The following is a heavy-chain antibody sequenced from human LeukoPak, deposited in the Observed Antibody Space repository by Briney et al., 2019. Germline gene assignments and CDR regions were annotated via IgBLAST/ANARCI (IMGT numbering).Heavy chain of an antibody. CDR2: ISPYNGNT. J-gene: IGHJ4*02. V-gene: IGHV1-18*01. CDR3: ARGPHERSGYPDD. CDR1: DYTFNTYG. D-gene: IGHD3-22*01. Sequence: GASVKASCKPFDYTFNTYGITWVRQAPGQGLEWMGWISPYNGNTNYAQKFQGRVTLTTDTSTSTAYMELRSLRSDDTAVYYCARGPHERSGYPDDWGQGTLVTVSS.